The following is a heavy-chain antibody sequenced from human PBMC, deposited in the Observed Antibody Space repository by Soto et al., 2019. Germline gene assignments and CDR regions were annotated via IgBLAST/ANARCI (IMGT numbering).Heavy chain of an antibody. CDR3: ARVVDRALGNYAMDI. CDR1: GFSFSRYS. V-gene: IGHV3-21*01. CDR2: ISSSSTCK. Sequence: GGSLRLSCAASGFSFSRYSINWVRQAPGKGLEWVSYISSSSTCKYYADSVKGRFTISRDNTNNSLHLQIHSLRADDTAIYYCARVVDRALGNYAMDIWGQGSTVTVSS. D-gene: IGHD5-18*01. J-gene: IGHJ6*02.